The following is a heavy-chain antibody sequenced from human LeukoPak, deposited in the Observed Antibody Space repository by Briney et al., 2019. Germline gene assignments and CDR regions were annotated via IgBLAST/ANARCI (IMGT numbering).Heavy chain of an antibody. CDR3: AREGYCSSTSCYSAFDI. J-gene: IGHJ3*02. Sequence: SVKVSCKASGGTFSSYAISWVRQAPGQGLAWMGGIIPIFGTANYAQKFQGRVTITADESTSTACMELSSLRSEDTAVYYCAREGYCSSTSCYSAFDIWGQGTMVTVSS. CDR1: GGTFSSYA. D-gene: IGHD2-2*01. V-gene: IGHV1-69*13. CDR2: IIPIFGTA.